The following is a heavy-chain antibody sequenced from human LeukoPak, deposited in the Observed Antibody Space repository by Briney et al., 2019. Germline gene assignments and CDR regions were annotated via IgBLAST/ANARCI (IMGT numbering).Heavy chain of an antibody. V-gene: IGHV1-46*01. D-gene: IGHD6-19*01. CDR1: GYTFTGYY. J-gene: IGHJ4*02. Sequence: ASVKVSCKASGYTFTGYYMHWVRQAPGQGLEWMGIINPSGGSTSYAQKFQGRVTMTRDMSTSTVYMELSSLRSEDTAVYYCARRGRSSGWTPNFDYWGQGTLVTVSS. CDR2: INPSGGST. CDR3: ARRGRSSGWTPNFDY.